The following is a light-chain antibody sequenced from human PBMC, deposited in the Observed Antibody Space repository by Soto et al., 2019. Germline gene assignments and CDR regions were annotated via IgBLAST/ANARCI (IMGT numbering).Light chain of an antibody. CDR2: DAS. CDR1: QSVSNN. CDR3: QQYNNWPPLT. V-gene: IGKV3-15*01. Sequence: IVMTQSPATLSVSPGERATLSCGASQSVSNNLAWYQQKPGQAPRLLIYDASTRATGIPARFSGSGSGTEFTLTISSLQSEDFAVYYCQQYNNWPPLTFGGGTKVDIK. J-gene: IGKJ4*01.